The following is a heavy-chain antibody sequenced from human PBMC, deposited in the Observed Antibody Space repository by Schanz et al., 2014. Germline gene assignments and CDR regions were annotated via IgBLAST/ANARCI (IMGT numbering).Heavy chain of an antibody. CDR3: AKFLYDDPS. D-gene: IGHD3-3*01. V-gene: IGHV4-59*08. CDR1: GGDIGNYY. Sequence: QVQLQESGPGLVKPSETLSLTCSVSGGDIGNYYWSWIRQPPGKGLEWIGYIHQSGGTNYNPSLKSRDTILVDTSKNQFAVGLASLTAADTAVYYCAKFLYDDPSWGQGTLVTVSS. CDR2: IHQSGGT. J-gene: IGHJ5*02.